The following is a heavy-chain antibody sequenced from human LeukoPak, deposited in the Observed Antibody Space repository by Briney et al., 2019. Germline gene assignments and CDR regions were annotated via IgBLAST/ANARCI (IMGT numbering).Heavy chain of an antibody. CDR1: GYTFTGYY. D-gene: IGHD2/OR15-2a*01. Sequence: ASVKVSCKASGYTFTGYYMHWVRQAPGQGLEWMGWINPDSGGTNNAQKFQGRVTMTGDTSISTAYMELSRLRSDDTAVYYCARTFYDTLDSDAFDFWGQGTMVIVSS. J-gene: IGHJ3*01. V-gene: IGHV1-2*02. CDR3: ARTFYDTLDSDAFDF. CDR2: INPDSGGT.